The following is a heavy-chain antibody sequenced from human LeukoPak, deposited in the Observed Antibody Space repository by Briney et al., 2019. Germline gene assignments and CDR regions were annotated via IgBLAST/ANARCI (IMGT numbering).Heavy chain of an antibody. CDR3: VRVPPRTTNYAY. Sequence: ASVKVSCKASGYTFTGYHMHWVRQAPGQGLEWMGWMNPNSSNTGYAQKFQGRVTMTRNISIGTAYMELSSLRSEDTAIYYCVRVPPRTTNYAYWGQGTLVTVSS. J-gene: IGHJ4*02. D-gene: IGHD1-14*01. CDR1: GYTFTGYH. CDR2: MNPNSSNT. V-gene: IGHV1-8*02.